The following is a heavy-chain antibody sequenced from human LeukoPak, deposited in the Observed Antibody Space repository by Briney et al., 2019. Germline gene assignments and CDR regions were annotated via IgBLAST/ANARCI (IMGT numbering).Heavy chain of an antibody. CDR2: ISSSGSTI. V-gene: IGHV3-48*04. J-gene: IGHJ4*02. D-gene: IGHD3-22*01. Sequence: PGGSLRLSCAASGFTFSTFGMHWVRQAPGKGLEWVSYISSSGSTIYYADSVKGRFTTSRDNAKNSLYLQMNSLRAEDTAVYYCASGPDRITMIVVVINPQPGFDYWGQGTLVTVSS. CDR1: GFTFSTFG. CDR3: ASGPDRITMIVVVINPQPGFDY.